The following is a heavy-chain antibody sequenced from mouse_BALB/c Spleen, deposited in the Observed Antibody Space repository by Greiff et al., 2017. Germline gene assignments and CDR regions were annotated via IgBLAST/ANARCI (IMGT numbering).Heavy chain of an antibody. Sequence: VQLQQSGPELVRPGVSVKISCKGSGYTFTDYAMHWVKQSHAKSLEWIGVISTYYGNTNYNQKFKGKATMTVDKSSSTAYMELARLTSEDSAVYYCARSEVTTVVADYAMDYWGQGTSVTVSS. CDR2: ISTYYGNT. J-gene: IGHJ4*01. V-gene: IGHV1S137*01. CDR1: GYTFTDYA. CDR3: ARSEVTTVVADYAMDY. D-gene: IGHD1-1*01.